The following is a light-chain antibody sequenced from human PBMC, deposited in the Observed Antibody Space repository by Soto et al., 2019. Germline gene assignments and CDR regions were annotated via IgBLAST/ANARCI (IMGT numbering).Light chain of an antibody. CDR3: GTWDTSLPACV. CDR1: SSNIGRNY. CDR2: DND. J-gene: IGLJ1*01. Sequence: QSVLTQPPSVSAAPGQTVTISCSGSSSNIGRNYVSWYQHLPGTAPKLLIYDNDKRPSGIPDRFSGSKSGTSATLGITGLQTGDEADYYCGTWDTSLPACVFGPGTKVTVL. V-gene: IGLV1-51*01.